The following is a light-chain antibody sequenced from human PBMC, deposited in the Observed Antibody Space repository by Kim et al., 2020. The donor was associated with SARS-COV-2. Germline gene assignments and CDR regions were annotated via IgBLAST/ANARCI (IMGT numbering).Light chain of an antibody. CDR3: QQYKIYPWT. V-gene: IGKV1-16*02. J-gene: IGKJ1*01. CDR1: QAIGTY. Sequence: DIQMTQSPSSLSAFVGDRVTITCRASQAIGTYLAWFQQKPGRASKSLIYAASNLHSGVPSKFSGNGSGADFTLTISSLQPEDFATYYCQQYKIYPWTFGRGTKVDIK. CDR2: AAS.